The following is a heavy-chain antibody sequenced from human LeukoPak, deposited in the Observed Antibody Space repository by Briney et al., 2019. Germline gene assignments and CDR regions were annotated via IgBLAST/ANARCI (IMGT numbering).Heavy chain of an antibody. Sequence: GGSLRLSCAASGFTFSDYYMSWIRQAPGKGLEWVSYISSSGSTIYYADSVKGRFTISRDNAKNSLYLQMNSLRAEDTAVYYCARGRSSWLNYYYGMDVWGQGTTVTVSS. D-gene: IGHD6-13*01. CDR3: ARGRSSWLNYYYGMDV. J-gene: IGHJ6*02. V-gene: IGHV3-11*01. CDR2: ISSSGSTI. CDR1: GFTFSDYY.